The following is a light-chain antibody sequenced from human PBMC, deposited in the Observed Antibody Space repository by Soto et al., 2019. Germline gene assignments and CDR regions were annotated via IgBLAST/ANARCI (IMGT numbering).Light chain of an antibody. CDR3: QQYNNWPRT. CDR1: QSVRSY. J-gene: IGKJ5*01. CDR2: GAS. V-gene: IGKV3-15*01. Sequence: EIVMTQSPATLSVSPGERATLSCRASQSVRSYLAWYQQKPGQAPRLLIYGASTRATGVPARFSGSGSGTEFTLTISSLQSEDFAVYYCQQYNNWPRTFGQGTRLEIK.